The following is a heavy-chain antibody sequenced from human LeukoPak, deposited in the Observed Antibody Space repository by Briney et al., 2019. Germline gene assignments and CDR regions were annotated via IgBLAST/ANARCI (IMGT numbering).Heavy chain of an antibody. CDR2: INSDGYST. J-gene: IGHJ5*02. D-gene: IGHD5-12*01. CDR3: ARDRGGYSGYDPGWFDP. V-gene: IGHV3-74*01. CDR1: GFTFSSYW. Sequence: PGGSLRLSCVASGFTFSSYWMHWVRQAPGKGLVWVSRINSDGYSTSYADSVKGRFTISRDNAKNTVYLQMNSLRAEDTAVYYCARDRGGYSGYDPGWFDPWGQGTLVTVSS.